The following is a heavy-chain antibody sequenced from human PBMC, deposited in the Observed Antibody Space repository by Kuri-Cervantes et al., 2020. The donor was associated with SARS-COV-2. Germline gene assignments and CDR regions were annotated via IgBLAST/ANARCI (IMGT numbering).Heavy chain of an antibody. V-gene: IGHV3-21*01. CDR1: GFTFSGHS. D-gene: IGHD3-22*01. CDR2: IDSSSYYI. J-gene: IGHJ3*01. Sequence: GGSRRLSCAASGFTFSGHSMNWIRQAPGKGLEWVESIDSSSYYIYHADSVKGRLTISRDNSKTTLYLQMNSLKLEDTAVYYCARAKLGGYDAFDLWGQGTMVTVSS. CDR3: ARAKLGGYDAFDL.